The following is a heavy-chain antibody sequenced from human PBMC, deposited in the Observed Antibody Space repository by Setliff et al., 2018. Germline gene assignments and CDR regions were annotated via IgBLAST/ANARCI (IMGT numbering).Heavy chain of an antibody. CDR2: IIHTGSI. J-gene: IGHJ4*02. CDR1: GGSISSSSYY. Sequence: PSETLSLTCTVSGGSISSSSYYWSWIRQPPGKRLEWIGEIIHTGSINYNPSLKSRVTISMDTSKNQFSLKVGSVTAADTAVYYCARSFSRREKFLLDYWGQGALVTVSS. CDR3: ARSFSRREKFLLDY. V-gene: IGHV4-39*07.